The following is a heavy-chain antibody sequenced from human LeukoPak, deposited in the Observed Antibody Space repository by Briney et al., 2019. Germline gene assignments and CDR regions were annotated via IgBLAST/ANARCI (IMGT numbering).Heavy chain of an antibody. D-gene: IGHD3-10*01. CDR3: ARVPGYYYGSGSYRGPGINWFDP. Sequence: ASVKVSCKASGYTFTSYGISWVRQAPGQGLEWMGWINAYNGNTNYAQKLQGRVTMTTDTSTSTAYMELRSLRSDDTAVYYCARVPGYYYGSGSYRGPGINWFDPWGQGTLVTVCS. J-gene: IGHJ5*02. CDR2: INAYNGNT. V-gene: IGHV1-18*01. CDR1: GYTFTSYG.